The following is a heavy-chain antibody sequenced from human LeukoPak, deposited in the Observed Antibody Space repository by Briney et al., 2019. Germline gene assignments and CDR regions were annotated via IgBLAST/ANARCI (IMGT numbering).Heavy chain of an antibody. V-gene: IGHV3-53*01. D-gene: IGHD4/OR15-4a*01. CDR3: ARRAGAYSRPYDY. J-gene: IGHJ4*02. CDR1: GFTVSSNS. Sequence: GGSLRLSCTVSGFTVSSNSMSWLRQAPGKGLEWVSFIYSDNTHYSDSVKGRFTISRDNSKNTLYLQMNSLRAEDTAVYYCARRAGAYSRPYDYWGQGTLVTVSS. CDR2: IYSDNT.